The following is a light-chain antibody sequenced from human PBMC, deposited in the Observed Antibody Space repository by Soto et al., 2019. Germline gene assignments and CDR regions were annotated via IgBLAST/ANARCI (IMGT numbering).Light chain of an antibody. V-gene: IGKV3-20*01. CDR2: GAS. Sequence: EIVLTQSPGTLSLSPGARATRSCRASQSVRSSYFAWYKQKPGQAPRLXSFGASTRAPGIPDRFSGSGSGTDFTLTISKLEPEDFALFYCQQYGNSPLTFGGGTKVDIK. CDR3: QQYGNSPLT. CDR1: QSVRSSY. J-gene: IGKJ4*01.